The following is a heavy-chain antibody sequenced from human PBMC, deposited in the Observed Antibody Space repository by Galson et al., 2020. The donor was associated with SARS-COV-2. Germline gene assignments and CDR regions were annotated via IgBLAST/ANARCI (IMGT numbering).Heavy chain of an antibody. CDR1: GFTFSSYG. CDR2: IWYDGSNK. J-gene: IGHJ6*02. D-gene: IGHD3-10*01. V-gene: IGHV3-33*01. CDR3: ARDFWVGATNPYYYYYGGMDG. Sequence: GGSLRLSCAASGFTFSSYGMHWVRQAPGKGLEWVAVIWYDGSNKYYADSVKGRFTISRDNSKNTLYLQMNSLRAEDTAVYYCARDFWVGATNPYYYYYGGMDGWGQGTMVTVSS.